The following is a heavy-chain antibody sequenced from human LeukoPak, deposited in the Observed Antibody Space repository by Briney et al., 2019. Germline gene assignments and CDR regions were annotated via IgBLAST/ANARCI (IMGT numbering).Heavy chain of an antibody. J-gene: IGHJ4*02. CDR1: GYRFTTYW. CDR3: ARYGAPFDY. V-gene: IGHV5-51*01. D-gene: IGHD4-17*01. CDR2: IYPGDSDT. Sequence: GESLKISFKGSGYRFTTYWLGWVRQMPGKGLEWMGIIYPGDSDTRYSPSFQGQVTISADKSISTAYLQWSSLKASDTAIYYCARYGAPFDYWGQGTLVTVSS.